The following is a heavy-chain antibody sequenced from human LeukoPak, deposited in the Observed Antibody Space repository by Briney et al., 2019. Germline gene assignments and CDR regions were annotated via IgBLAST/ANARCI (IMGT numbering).Heavy chain of an antibody. D-gene: IGHD6-13*01. Sequence: PGGSLRLSCAASGFTFSSYSMNWVRQAPGKGLEWVSSISSSSSYIYYADSLKGRFTISRDNSKNTLYLQMNNLRVEDTAVHYCAKDAAGPEYWGQGTLVTVST. J-gene: IGHJ4*02. CDR2: ISSSSSYI. V-gene: IGHV3-21*04. CDR3: AKDAAGPEY. CDR1: GFTFSSYS.